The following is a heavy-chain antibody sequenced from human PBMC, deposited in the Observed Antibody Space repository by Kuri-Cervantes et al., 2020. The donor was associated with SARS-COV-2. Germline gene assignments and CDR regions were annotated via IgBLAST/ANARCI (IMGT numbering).Heavy chain of an antibody. J-gene: IGHJ4*02. V-gene: IGHV3-30-3*01. Sequence: LSLTCAASGFTFSSYAMHWVRQAPGKGLEWVSIISFDGNVEYYADSVKGRFTISRDNSRNTLYLQMNSLRAEDTAVYYCARDQSDGSSSFDYWGQGTQVTVSS. D-gene: IGHD6-6*01. CDR3: ARDQSDGSSSFDY. CDR2: ISFDGNVE. CDR1: GFTFSSYA.